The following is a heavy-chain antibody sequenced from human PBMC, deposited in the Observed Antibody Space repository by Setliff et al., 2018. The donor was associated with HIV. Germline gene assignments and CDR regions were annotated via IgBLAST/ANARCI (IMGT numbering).Heavy chain of an antibody. V-gene: IGHV4-39*01. CDR2: LPHSGAT. CDR3: ARRAYYDFWSGFYLSIANRFDS. CDR1: GGSIRSRDYS. D-gene: IGHD3-3*01. J-gene: IGHJ5*01. Sequence: ETLSLTCTVSGGSIRSRDYSWGWIRQPPGKGLEWIVSLPHSGATFYNPSLRSRVTTSEDTSKNQFSLRLSSVTAADTAVYYCARRAYYDFWSGFYLSIANRFDSWGQGILVTVSS.